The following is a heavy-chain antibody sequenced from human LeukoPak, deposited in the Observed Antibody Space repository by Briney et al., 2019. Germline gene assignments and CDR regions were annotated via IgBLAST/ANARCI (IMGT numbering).Heavy chain of an antibody. V-gene: IGHV4-34*01. Sequence: SETLSLTCAVYGGSFSGYYWSWIRQPPGKGLEWIGEINHSGSTNYNPSLNSRVTISVDTSKNQFSLKLSSVTAADTAVYYCARGLIVGAPDYWGQGTLVTVSS. D-gene: IGHD1-26*01. J-gene: IGHJ4*02. CDR2: INHSGST. CDR3: ARGLIVGAPDY. CDR1: GGSFSGYY.